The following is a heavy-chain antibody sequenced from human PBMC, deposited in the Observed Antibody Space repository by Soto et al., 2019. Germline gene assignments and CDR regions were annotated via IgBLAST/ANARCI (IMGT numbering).Heavy chain of an antibody. CDR1: GGSFSGYY. J-gene: IGHJ6*02. CDR2: INHSGST. Sequence: QVQLQQWGAGLFKPSETLSLTCAVYGGSFSGYYWSWIRQPPGKGLEWIGEINHSGSTNYNPSLTRPATRPVPTSNNHAPLKLSSVTAADAAVYYCARGSDHGGCSGGSRSSHYDGMDVWGQGTPVTVSS. V-gene: IGHV4-34*01. CDR3: ARGSDHGGCSGGSRSSHYDGMDV. D-gene: IGHD2-15*01.